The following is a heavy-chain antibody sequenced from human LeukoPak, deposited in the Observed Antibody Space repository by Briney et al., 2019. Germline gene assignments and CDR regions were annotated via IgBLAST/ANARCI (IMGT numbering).Heavy chain of an antibody. CDR3: ATWASSILGTDC. CDR1: GFSFSGCG. J-gene: IGHJ4*02. CDR2: VGYDGTNK. D-gene: IGHD3-3*01. V-gene: IGHV3-30*02. Sequence: PGGSLRLSCAASGFSFSGCGMYWVRQAPGKGLEWVAFVGYDGTNKYYTESVKGRFTVSRDNSKNTLFLQMDSLRSEDTAVYYCATWASSILGTDCWGQGTLVTVS.